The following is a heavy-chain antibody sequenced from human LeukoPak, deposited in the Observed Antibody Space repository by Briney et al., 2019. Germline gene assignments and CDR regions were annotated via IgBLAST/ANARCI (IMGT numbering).Heavy chain of an antibody. CDR3: AQDPNGDYIGAFDF. V-gene: IGHV3-23*01. Sequence: GGSPRLSCAASGFTFSSYSMNWVRQAPGKGLEWVSAMRGDGGDIRYADSVKGRFTISRDNSKNTLYLQMNSLRDEGTAVYYCAQDPNGDYIGAFDFWGQGTMVTVSS. CDR1: GFTFSSYS. CDR2: MRGDGGDI. J-gene: IGHJ3*01. D-gene: IGHD4-17*01.